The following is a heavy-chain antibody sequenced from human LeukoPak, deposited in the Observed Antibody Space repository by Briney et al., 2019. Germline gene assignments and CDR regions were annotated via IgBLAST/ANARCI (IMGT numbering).Heavy chain of an antibody. V-gene: IGHV3-30*02. CDR2: IRYDGSNK. CDR3: AKDSFAIVVVPAATLDV. D-gene: IGHD2-2*01. CDR1: GFTFSSYG. Sequence: GGSLRLSCAASGFTFSSYGMHWVRQAPGKGLEWVAIIRYDGSNKYYADSVKGRFTISRDNSKNTLYLQMNSLRAEDTAVYYCAKDSFAIVVVPAATLDVWGKGTTVTVSS. J-gene: IGHJ6*04.